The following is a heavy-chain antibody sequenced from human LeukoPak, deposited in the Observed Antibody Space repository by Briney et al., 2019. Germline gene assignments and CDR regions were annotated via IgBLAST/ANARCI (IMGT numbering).Heavy chain of an antibody. CDR2: IYPGDSDT. Sequence: GESLKISCKGSGYSFTSYWIGWVRQMPGKGLEWMGIIYPGDSDTRYSPSFQGQVPISADKSISTAYLQWSSLKASDTAMYYCASRSNSGYEFFDYWGQGTLVTVSS. V-gene: IGHV5-51*01. CDR1: GYSFTSYW. J-gene: IGHJ4*02. D-gene: IGHD5-12*01. CDR3: ASRSNSGYEFFDY.